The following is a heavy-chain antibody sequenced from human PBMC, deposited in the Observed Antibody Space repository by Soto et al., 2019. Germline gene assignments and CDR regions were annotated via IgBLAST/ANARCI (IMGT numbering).Heavy chain of an antibody. Sequence: HPGGSLRLSCAASGFTFSSYAMHWVRQAPGRGLEWVAVISDDGSSKYYADSVKGRFTISRDNSEKTLYLQMNSLRAEDTATYFCATAYYDSRGFQDRWGQGTLVTVSS. V-gene: IGHV3-30-3*01. CDR3: ATAYYDSRGFQDR. D-gene: IGHD3-22*01. J-gene: IGHJ5*02. CDR1: GFTFSSYA. CDR2: ISDDGSSK.